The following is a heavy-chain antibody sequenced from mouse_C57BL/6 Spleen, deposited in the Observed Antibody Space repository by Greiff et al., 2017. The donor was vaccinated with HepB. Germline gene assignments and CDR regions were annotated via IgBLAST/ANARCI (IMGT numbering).Heavy chain of an antibody. V-gene: IGHV7-1*01. J-gene: IGHJ4*01. Sequence: EVNVVESGGGLVQSGRSLRLSCATSGFTFSDFYMEWVRQAPGKGLEWIAASRNKANDYTTEYSASVKGRFIVSRDTSQSILYLQMNALRAEDTAIYYCARDADERYYYAMDYWGQGTSVTVSS. CDR1: GFTFSDFY. CDR2: SRNKANDYTT. CDR3: ARDADERYYYAMDY.